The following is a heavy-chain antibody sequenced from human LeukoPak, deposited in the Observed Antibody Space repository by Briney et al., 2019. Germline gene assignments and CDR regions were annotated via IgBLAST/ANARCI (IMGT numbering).Heavy chain of an antibody. CDR3: ARQDYYDSSDAFDI. CDR1: GGSISSYY. Sequence: SETLSLTCTVSGGSISSYYWSWIRQPPGEGLEWIGYIYYSGSTNYNPSLKSRVTISVDTSKNQFSRKLSSVTAADTAVYYCARQDYYDSSDAFDIWGQGTMVTVSS. J-gene: IGHJ3*02. CDR2: IYYSGST. D-gene: IGHD3-22*01. V-gene: IGHV4-59*08.